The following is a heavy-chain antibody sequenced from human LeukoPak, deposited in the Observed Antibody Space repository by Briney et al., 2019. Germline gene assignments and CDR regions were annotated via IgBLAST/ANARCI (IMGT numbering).Heavy chain of an antibody. CDR3: ARGRVIRHSGSYFSRADNDAFDI. J-gene: IGHJ3*02. CDR2: IKQDGSEK. D-gene: IGHD1-26*01. CDR1: GFTFSSYW. Sequence: GGSLRLSCAASGFTFSSYWMSWVRQAPGKGLEWVANIKQDGSEKYYVDSVKGRFTISRDNAKNSLYLQMNSLRAEDTAVYYCARGRVIRHSGSYFSRADNDAFDIWGQGTMVTVSS. V-gene: IGHV3-7*01.